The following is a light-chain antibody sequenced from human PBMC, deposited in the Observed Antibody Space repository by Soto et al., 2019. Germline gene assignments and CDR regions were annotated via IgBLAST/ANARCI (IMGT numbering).Light chain of an antibody. CDR3: SSYTSSSTLNVV. CDR1: SSDVGSYNR. J-gene: IGLJ2*01. CDR2: EVS. V-gene: IGLV2-18*02. Sequence: QSALTQPPSVSGSPGQSVTISCTGTSSDVGSYNRVSWYQQPPGTAPKLMIYEVSNRPSGVPARFSGSKSGNTASLTISGLQAEDEADYYCSSYTSSSTLNVVFGGETKLTV.